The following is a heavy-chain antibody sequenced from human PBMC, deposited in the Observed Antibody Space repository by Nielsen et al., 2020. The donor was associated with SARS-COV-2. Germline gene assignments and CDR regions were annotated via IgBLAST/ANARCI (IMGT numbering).Heavy chain of an antibody. Sequence: SETLSLTCTVSGGSISSGGYYWSWIRQHPGKGLEWIGYIYYSGSTYYNPSLKSRVTISVDTSKNQFSLKLSSVTAADTAVYYCARGWGQADDYWGQGTLVTVSS. J-gene: IGHJ4*02. CDR1: GGSISSGGYY. CDR2: IYYSGST. D-gene: IGHD3-16*01. CDR3: ARGWGQADDY. V-gene: IGHV4-31*03.